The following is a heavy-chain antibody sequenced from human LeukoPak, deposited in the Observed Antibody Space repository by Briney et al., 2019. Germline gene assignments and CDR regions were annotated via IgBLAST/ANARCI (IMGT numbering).Heavy chain of an antibody. Sequence: GASVKVSCKASGYTFTNYDLHWVRQAPGQSLERMGWINAGNGHTKYSQKFQGRVIITRDTPASTAYMDLSSLRPEDTAVYYCARVHSQQLIRGFDYWGPGTLVTVSS. D-gene: IGHD3-16*01. CDR2: INAGNGHT. CDR1: GYTFTNYD. J-gene: IGHJ4*02. CDR3: ARVHSQQLIRGFDY. V-gene: IGHV1-3*01.